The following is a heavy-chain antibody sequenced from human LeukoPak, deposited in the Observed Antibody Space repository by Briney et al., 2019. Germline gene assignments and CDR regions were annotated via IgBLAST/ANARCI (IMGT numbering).Heavy chain of an antibody. CDR3: ARYYCSGGSCYPSDAFDI. CDR1: GGSISSSNW. D-gene: IGHD2-15*01. CDR2: IYHSGST. J-gene: IGHJ3*02. V-gene: IGHV4-4*02. Sequence: SGTLSLTSSVSGGSISSSNWWSWVRQPPGKGLEWIGEIYHSGSTNYNPSLKSRVTISVDKSKNQFSLKLSSVTAADTAVYYCARYYCSGGSCYPSDAFDIWGQGTMVTVSS.